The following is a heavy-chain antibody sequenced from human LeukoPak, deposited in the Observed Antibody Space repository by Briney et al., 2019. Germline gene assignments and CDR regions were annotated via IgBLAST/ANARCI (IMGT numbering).Heavy chain of an antibody. CDR1: GGSISSGSYY. CDR3: AAIVGATSIDY. Sequence: PSQTLSLTCTVSGGSISSGSYYWSWIRQPAGTGLEWIGSIYYSGSTYYNPSLKSRVTISVDTSKNQFSLKLSSVTAADTAVYYCAAIVGATSIDYWGQGTLVTVSS. D-gene: IGHD1-26*01. CDR2: IYYSGST. J-gene: IGHJ4*02. V-gene: IGHV4-39*01.